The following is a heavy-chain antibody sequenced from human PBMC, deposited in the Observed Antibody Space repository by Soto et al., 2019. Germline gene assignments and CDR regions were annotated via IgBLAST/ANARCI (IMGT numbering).Heavy chain of an antibody. CDR2: INPSGGST. Sequence: ASVKVSCKASGYTFTTYYMHWLRQAPGQGLEWVGIINPSGGSTSYAQKFQGRVTMTRDTSTSTVYMELSSLRSEDTAVYYCARDTNTLQYYDSSGHLNWFDSSGQATLVTVSS. D-gene: IGHD3-22*01. CDR3: ARDTNTLQYYDSSGHLNWFDS. J-gene: IGHJ5*01. CDR1: GYTFTTYY. V-gene: IGHV1-46*03.